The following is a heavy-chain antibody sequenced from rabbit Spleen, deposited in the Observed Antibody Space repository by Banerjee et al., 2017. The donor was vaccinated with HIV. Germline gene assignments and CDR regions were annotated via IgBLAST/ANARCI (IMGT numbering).Heavy chain of an antibody. CDR2: INTATGKA. V-gene: IGHV1S45*01. D-gene: IGHD2-1*01. CDR1: GFDFSNYG. J-gene: IGHJ4*01. CDR3: VRDLGYDDYSEKGYFNL. Sequence: QEQLVESGGGLVQPGGSLKLSCKASGFDFSNYGVTWVRQAPGKGLEWIACINTATGKAVYASWAKGRFTISKTSSTTVTLQMTSLTVADTATYFCVRDLGYDDYSEKGYFNLWGPGTLVTVS.